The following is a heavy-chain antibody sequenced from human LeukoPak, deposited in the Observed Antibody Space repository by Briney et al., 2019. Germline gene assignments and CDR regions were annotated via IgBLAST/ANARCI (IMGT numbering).Heavy chain of an antibody. CDR2: INHSGST. J-gene: IGHJ4*02. Sequence: PSETLSLTCAVSGGSFSGYYWSWIRQPPGKGLEWIGEINHSGSTNYNPSLKSRVTISVDTSKNQFSLKLSSVTAADTAVYYCARHPRSYSCGWYALHIVYWGQGTLVTVSS. D-gene: IGHD6-19*01. CDR3: ARHPRSYSCGWYALHIVY. V-gene: IGHV4-34*01. CDR1: GGSFSGYY.